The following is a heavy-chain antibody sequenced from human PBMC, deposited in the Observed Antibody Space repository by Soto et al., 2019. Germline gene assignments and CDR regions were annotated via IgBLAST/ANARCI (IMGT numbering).Heavy chain of an antibody. J-gene: IGHJ6*02. Sequence: SVKVSCKGSGCTFSSYAISSVRQAPGQALEWMQGIITIFGRENYEQKFQGRVMITADYSMGTAYMELFSLRADDTAVYYCASDRCSRNSCYRNYYYGMDVWGQGTTVTVSS. CDR3: ASDRCSRNSCYRNYYYGMDV. V-gene: IGHV1-69*13. CDR1: GCTFSSYA. D-gene: IGHD2-2*02. CDR2: IITIFGRE.